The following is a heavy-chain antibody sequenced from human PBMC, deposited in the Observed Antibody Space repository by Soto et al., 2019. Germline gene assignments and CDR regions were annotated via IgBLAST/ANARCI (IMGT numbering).Heavy chain of an antibody. CDR2: LTSNGETT. CDR1: GFTFSNYA. D-gene: IGHD6-19*01. J-gene: IGHJ4*02. Sequence: GGSLRLSCVVSGFTFSNYAMSWVRQAPGKGLEWVSGLTSNGETTWYAASVEGRFTIYRDNSKNMVYLQLNSPRAEDTAVYFCAKGGSSGWPGGEDFWGQGTMVTVSS. V-gene: IGHV3-23*01. CDR3: AKGGSSGWPGGEDF.